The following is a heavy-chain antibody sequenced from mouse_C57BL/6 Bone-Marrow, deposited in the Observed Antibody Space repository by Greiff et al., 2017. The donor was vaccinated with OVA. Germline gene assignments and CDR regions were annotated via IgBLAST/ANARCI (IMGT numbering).Heavy chain of an antibody. CDR2: IDPSDSYT. CDR1: GYTFTSYW. D-gene: IGHD2-2*01. Sequence: QVQLKQPGAELVKPGASVKLSCKASGYTFTSYWMQWVKQRPGQGLEWIGEIDPSDSYTNYNQKFKGKATLTVDTSSSTAYMQLSSLTSEDSAVYYCARTGTMVKGYYFDYWGQGTTLTVSS. J-gene: IGHJ2*01. CDR3: ARTGTMVKGYYFDY. V-gene: IGHV1-50*01.